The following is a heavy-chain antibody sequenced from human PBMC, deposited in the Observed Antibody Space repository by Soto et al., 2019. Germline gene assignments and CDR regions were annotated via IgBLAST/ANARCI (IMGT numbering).Heavy chain of an antibody. V-gene: IGHV1-3*01. CDR1: GYTFTSYD. J-gene: IGHJ3*02. CDR2: INAGNGNT. Sequence: AALKVSCEATGYTFTSYDIHWVRQAPGQRLEWMGWINAGNGNTKYSQKFQGRVTITRDTSASTAYMELSSLRSEDTAVYYCARYQQLVRGAFDIWGQGTMVTVS. CDR3: ARYQQLVRGAFDI. D-gene: IGHD6-13*01.